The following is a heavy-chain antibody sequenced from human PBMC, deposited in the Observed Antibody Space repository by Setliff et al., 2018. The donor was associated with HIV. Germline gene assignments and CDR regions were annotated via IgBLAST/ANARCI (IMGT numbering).Heavy chain of an antibody. CDR2: IYYDGST. J-gene: IGHJ4*02. CDR1: GGSISSGPYY. CDR3: ATRPTYCSSTSCFVY. V-gene: IGHV4-39*02. D-gene: IGHD2-2*01. Sequence: SETLSLTCTVSGGSISSGPYYWGWIRQPPGKWLEWIGNIYYDGSTYYNPSLKSRVTISVDTSKNHLSLRLTSVTAADTAVYYCATRPTYCSSTSCFVYWGQGALVTVSS.